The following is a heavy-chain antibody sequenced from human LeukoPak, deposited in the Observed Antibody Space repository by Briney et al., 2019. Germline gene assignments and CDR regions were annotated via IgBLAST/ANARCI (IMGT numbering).Heavy chain of an antibody. CDR2: IYTSGNT. CDR3: ASCPAAYYDFWSGTNYYYYYMDV. V-gene: IGHV4-4*09. J-gene: IGHJ6*03. Sequence: SETLSLTCTVSGGSISSYYWSWIRQPPGKGLEWIGYIYTSGNTNYNPSLKSRVTISVDTSKNQFSLKLSSVTAADTAVYYCASCPAAYYDFWSGTNYYYYYMDVWGKGTTVTVSS. D-gene: IGHD3-3*01. CDR1: GGSISSYY.